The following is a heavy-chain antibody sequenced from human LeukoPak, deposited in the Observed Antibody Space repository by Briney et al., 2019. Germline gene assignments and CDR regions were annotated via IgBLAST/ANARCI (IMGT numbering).Heavy chain of an antibody. Sequence: PGGSLRLSCAAPGFTFSTYVMTWVRQAPGKGLEWVSSIGGSGGSPYYANSVKGRFSISRDNSKNTLYLEMNSLRDADTAVYYCAKGGIGSSSGLDYWGQGTLVTVSS. V-gene: IGHV3-23*01. D-gene: IGHD5-18*01. CDR2: IGGSGGSP. CDR3: AKGGIGSSSGLDY. CDR1: GFTFSTYV. J-gene: IGHJ4*02.